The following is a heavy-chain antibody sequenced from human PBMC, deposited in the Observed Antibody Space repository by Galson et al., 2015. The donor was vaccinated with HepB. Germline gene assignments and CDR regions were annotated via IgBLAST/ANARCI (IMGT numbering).Heavy chain of an antibody. J-gene: IGHJ4*02. Sequence: MNWVRQAPGKGLEWIAYISSSGNNIYYADSVKGRFSISRDNANNALYLQMDSLGDDDTAVYYCARDASPTTDAWYYFDYWGQGTLVTVSS. CDR3: ARDASPTTDAWYYFDY. D-gene: IGHD1-1*01. CDR2: ISSSGNNI. V-gene: IGHV3-48*02.